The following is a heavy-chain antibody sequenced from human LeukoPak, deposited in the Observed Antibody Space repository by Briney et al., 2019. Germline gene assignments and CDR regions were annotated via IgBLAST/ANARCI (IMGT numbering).Heavy chain of an antibody. V-gene: IGHV3-7*02. CDR3: ARARVPGELNY. Sequence: GGSLRLSCAASRFTFSNYWMSWVRQPPGKGLEWVANINQGGSEKYYLNSVRGRFTISRDNAENSLYLQMNSLRAEDTAVYYCARARVPGELNYWGQGTLVTVSS. CDR1: RFTFSNYW. CDR2: INQGGSEK. J-gene: IGHJ4*02. D-gene: IGHD3-10*01.